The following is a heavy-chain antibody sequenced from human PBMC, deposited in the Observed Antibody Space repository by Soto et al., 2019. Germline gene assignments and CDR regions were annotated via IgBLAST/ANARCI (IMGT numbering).Heavy chain of an antibody. D-gene: IGHD3-22*01. Sequence: PGGSLRLSCAASGFTFSSYAMSWVRQAPGKGLEWVSAISGSGGSTYYADSVKGRFTISRDNSKNTLYLQMNSLRAEDTAVYYCAKGYYYDSSGYPWYYGMDVWGQGTTVTVSS. J-gene: IGHJ6*02. CDR1: GFTFSSYA. V-gene: IGHV3-23*01. CDR2: ISGSGGST. CDR3: AKGYYYDSSGYPWYYGMDV.